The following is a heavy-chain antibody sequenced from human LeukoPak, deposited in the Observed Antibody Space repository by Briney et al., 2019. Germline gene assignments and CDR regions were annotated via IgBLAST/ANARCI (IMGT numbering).Heavy chain of an antibody. CDR1: GFTFSSYW. D-gene: IGHD3-10*01. V-gene: IGHV3-7*01. J-gene: IGHJ4*02. CDR2: IKQDGSER. Sequence: PGGSLRLSCAASGFTFSSYWMSWVRQAPGKGLEWVANIKQDGSERYYVDSVKGRFTISRDNAKNSLYLQMSSLRGEDTAVYYCARMRGSYCLDYWGQGTLVTVSS. CDR3: ARMRGSYCLDY.